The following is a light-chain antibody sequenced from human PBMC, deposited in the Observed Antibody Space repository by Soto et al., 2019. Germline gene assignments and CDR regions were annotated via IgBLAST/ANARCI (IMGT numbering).Light chain of an antibody. V-gene: IGKV3-11*01. Sequence: EIVLTQSPATLSLSPGERATLSCRASQSVNIYLAWYQQKPGQAPRLLIYDASNRATGIPARFIGSGSGTDFTLTISSLEPEDCAVYYCQQRSNWPPLTFGGGTKVEIK. CDR2: DAS. CDR3: QQRSNWPPLT. CDR1: QSVNIY. J-gene: IGKJ4*01.